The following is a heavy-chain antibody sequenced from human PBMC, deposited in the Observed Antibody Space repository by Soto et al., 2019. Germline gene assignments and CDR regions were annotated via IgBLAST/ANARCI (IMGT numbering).Heavy chain of an antibody. V-gene: IGHV4-4*02. Sequence: QVQLQEWGPGLVKPSGTLSLTCAVSGGAISSSKWWSWVRQAPGKGLEWIGEIYQSGRTNYNPSLESRLRMSVDKSRNQFSLKLTSVSAADTAVYYCARASATIAAAAIFDYWGQGTLVTVSS. CDR3: ARASATIAAAAIFDY. CDR1: GGAISSSKW. D-gene: IGHD6-13*01. J-gene: IGHJ4*02. CDR2: IYQSGRT.